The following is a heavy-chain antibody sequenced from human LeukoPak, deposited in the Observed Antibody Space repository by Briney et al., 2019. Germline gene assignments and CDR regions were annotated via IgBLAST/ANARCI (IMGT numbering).Heavy chain of an antibody. CDR2: FDPEDGET. V-gene: IGHV1-24*01. CDR3: ASAAPDSSGYALGY. CDR1: GYTLTELS. J-gene: IGHJ4*02. D-gene: IGHD3-22*01. Sequence: PGASVTVSCKVSGYTLTELSMHWVRQAPGKGIEWMGGFDPEDGETIYAQQFQGRVTMTEDTSTDTAYMELSSLRSEDTAVYYCASAAPDSSGYALGYWGQGTLVTVSS.